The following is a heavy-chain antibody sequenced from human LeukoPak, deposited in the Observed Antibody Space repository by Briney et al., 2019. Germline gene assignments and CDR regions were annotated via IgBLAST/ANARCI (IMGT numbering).Heavy chain of an antibody. CDR2: IKEDGSLT. Sequence: GGSLRLSCAASGFNFGGHWMNWVRQAPGKGLEWVANIKEDGSLTFYVDSVRGRFSIPRDNTKNSLYLQMNSLRVEDTAVYFCVRDGYNQNRFDYWGQGTLITVSS. CDR3: VRDGYNQNRFDY. CDR1: GFNFGGHW. V-gene: IGHV3-7*03. D-gene: IGHD5-24*01. J-gene: IGHJ4*02.